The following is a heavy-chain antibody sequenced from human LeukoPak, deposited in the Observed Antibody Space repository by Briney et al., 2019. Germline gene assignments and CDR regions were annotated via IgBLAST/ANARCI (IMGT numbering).Heavy chain of an antibody. CDR2: INHSGST. Sequence: PSETLSLTCAVYGGSFSGYYWSWIRQPPGKGLEWIGEINHSGSTNYNPSLKSRVTMSVDTSKNQFSLKLSSVTAADTAVYYCARAPPPYGDYLYYFDYWGQGTLVTVSS. CDR3: ARAPPPYGDYLYYFDY. J-gene: IGHJ4*02. CDR1: GGSFSGYY. D-gene: IGHD4-17*01. V-gene: IGHV4-34*01.